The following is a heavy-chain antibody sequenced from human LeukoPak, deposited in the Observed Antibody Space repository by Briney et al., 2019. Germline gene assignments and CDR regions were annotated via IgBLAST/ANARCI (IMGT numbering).Heavy chain of an antibody. J-gene: IGHJ4*02. V-gene: IGHV4-59*11. CDR2: IYCSGST. CDR3: ARERLIAGSTVFDY. D-gene: IGHD2/OR15-2a*01. CDR1: GDSIRSHY. Sequence: SETLSLTCTVSGDSIRSHYWSWIRQPHGKGLEWIGCIYCSGSTNNNPSLKSRITFSVDKSNNQFSLRLPSVTAADTAVYYCARERLIAGSTVFDYWGQGTLVTVPS.